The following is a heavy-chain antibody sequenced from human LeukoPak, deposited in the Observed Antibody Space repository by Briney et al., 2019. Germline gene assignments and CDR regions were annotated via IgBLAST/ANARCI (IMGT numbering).Heavy chain of an antibody. J-gene: IGHJ5*02. Sequence: KTSETLSLICTVSGGSISSYYWSWIRQPAGKGLEWIGRIYTSGSTNYNPSLTSRVTMSVDTSKNQFSLKLSSVTAADTAVYYCARVEGGRAKGWWFDPWGQGTLVTVSS. V-gene: IGHV4-4*07. CDR1: GGSISSYY. D-gene: IGHD2-15*01. CDR2: IYTSGST. CDR3: ARVEGGRAKGWWFDP.